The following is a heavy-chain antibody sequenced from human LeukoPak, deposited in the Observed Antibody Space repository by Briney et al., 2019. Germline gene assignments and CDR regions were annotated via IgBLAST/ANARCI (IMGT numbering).Heavy chain of an antibody. V-gene: IGHV3-74*01. D-gene: IGHD4-17*01. CDR2: INSDGRST. J-gene: IGHJ3*02. CDR1: GFTFSNYW. CDR3: VRDRAVSPFPPDAFDM. Sequence: GGSLRLSCAASGFTFSNYWMYWVRQAPGKGLVWVSRINSDGRSTKYADSVKGRFTISRDNAKNTLYLQMNSLRAEDTAVYYCVRDRAVSPFPPDAFDMWGQGTMVTVAS.